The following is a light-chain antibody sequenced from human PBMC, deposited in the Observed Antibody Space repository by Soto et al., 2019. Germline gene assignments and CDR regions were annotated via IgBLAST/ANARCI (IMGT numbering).Light chain of an antibody. V-gene: IGKV3-11*01. CDR3: QQRSNWPPLT. CDR2: DAS. J-gene: IGKJ4*01. Sequence: EIVLTPSPATLSLSPGASATLSCRASQSVSSYLAWYQQKPGQAPRLLIYDASNRATGIPARFSGSGSGTDFTLTISSLEPEDFAVYYCQQRSNWPPLTFGGGTKVEIK. CDR1: QSVSSY.